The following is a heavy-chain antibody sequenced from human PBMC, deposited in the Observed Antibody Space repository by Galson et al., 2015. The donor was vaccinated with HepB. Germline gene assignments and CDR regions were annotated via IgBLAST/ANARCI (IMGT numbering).Heavy chain of an antibody. D-gene: IGHD3-10*01. V-gene: IGHV3-23*04. CDR3: VKFSQGPGSYDKNWFDS. Sequence: VQLGESGGGLVQPGGSLRLSCAASGFPVGSHRMSWVRQAPGKGLEWVSAISGSGFTTYYADSEKGRFTISRDNSRNTLYLQMSSLRGEDTAVYYCVKFSQGPGSYDKNWFDSWGQGTLVTVSS. CDR2: ISGSGFTT. J-gene: IGHJ5*01. CDR1: GFPVGSHR.